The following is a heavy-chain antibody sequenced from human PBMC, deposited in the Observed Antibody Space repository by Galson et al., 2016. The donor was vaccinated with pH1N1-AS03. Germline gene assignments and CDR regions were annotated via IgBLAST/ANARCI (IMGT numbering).Heavy chain of an antibody. CDR1: GFALIDYS. V-gene: IGHV3-21*01. CDR3: TRSAPRGGHEPFDF. D-gene: IGHD5-12*01. J-gene: IGHJ4*02. CDR2: IDPTSTYI. Sequence: SLRLSCAASGFALIDYSMHWVRQAPGKGLEWVSSIDPTSTYIYYADPPTGRFTISRDNAFNPLNLQMNSLRVDDTAVYFCTRSAPRGGHEPFDFWGQGTLVTVSP.